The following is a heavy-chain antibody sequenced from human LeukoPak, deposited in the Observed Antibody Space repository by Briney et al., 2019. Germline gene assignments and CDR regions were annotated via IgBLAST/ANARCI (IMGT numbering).Heavy chain of an antibody. CDR3: AKSGYNRFDY. CDR1: GFTVSSNY. CDR2: VSGSGRGENT. D-gene: IGHD5-24*01. V-gene: IGHV3-23*01. Sequence: GGSLRLSCAASGFTVSSNYMSWVHQAPGKGLEWVSNVSGSGRGENTYYADSVKGRFTISRDNSKNTLILQMNSLRAEDTAVYYCAKSGYNRFDYWGQGILVTVSS. J-gene: IGHJ4*02.